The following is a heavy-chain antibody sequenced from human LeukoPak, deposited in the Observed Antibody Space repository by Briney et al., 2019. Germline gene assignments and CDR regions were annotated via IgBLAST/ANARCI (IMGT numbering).Heavy chain of an antibody. Sequence: SETLSLTCTVSGDSITSYYWNWIRQPPGKGLEWIGHIYHSGSTNYNPSLKSRVTTSVDTSKNQISLRLSSVTAADTAVYYCARPASAYYVNEGFDIWGQGTMVTVSS. CDR2: IYHSGST. V-gene: IGHV4-59*01. CDR1: GDSITSYY. D-gene: IGHD3-3*01. J-gene: IGHJ3*02. CDR3: ARPASAYYVNEGFDI.